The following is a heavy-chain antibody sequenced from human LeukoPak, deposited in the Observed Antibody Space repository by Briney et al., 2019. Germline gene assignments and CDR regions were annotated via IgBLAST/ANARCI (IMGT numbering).Heavy chain of an antibody. J-gene: IGHJ4*02. CDR1: GGTFSSYA. V-gene: IGHV1-69*13. Sequence: GASVRVSCKASGGTFSSYAISWVRQAPGQGLEWMGGIIPIFGTANYAQKFQGRVTITADESTSTAYMELSSLRSEDTAVYYCARGGSDYGDYVFDYWGQGTLVTVSS. CDR3: ARGGSDYGDYVFDY. D-gene: IGHD4-17*01. CDR2: IIPIFGTA.